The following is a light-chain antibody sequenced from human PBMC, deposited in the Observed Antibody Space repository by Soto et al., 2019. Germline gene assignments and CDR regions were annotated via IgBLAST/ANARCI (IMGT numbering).Light chain of an antibody. CDR2: EVS. V-gene: IGLV2-14*01. J-gene: IGLJ1*01. CDR1: SGDVGDYNS. CDR3: SSYTTSGTQGV. Sequence: LTQPASVSGSDGQSITISCTGTSGDVGDYNSVSWYQQRPGKAPKLMIYEVSSRPSGVSNRFSGSKSGTTASLTISGLQGDDEGDYYCSSYTTSGTQGVFGTGTKVTVL.